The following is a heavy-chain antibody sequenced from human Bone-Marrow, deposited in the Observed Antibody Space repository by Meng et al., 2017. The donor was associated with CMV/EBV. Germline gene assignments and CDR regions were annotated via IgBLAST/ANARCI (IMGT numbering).Heavy chain of an antibody. D-gene: IGHD2-15*01. CDR2: ISYDGSSK. V-gene: IGHV3-30-3*01. Sequence: GGSLRLSCAASAFTFNTYAMHWVRQAPGKGLEWARQAPGKGLEWVAVISYDGSSKYYADSVKGRFTISRDNSKNTLYLQMNSLRAEDTAVYYCARDKFLAATGTSDIWGQGTMVTVSS. CDR1: AFTFNTYA. J-gene: IGHJ3*02. CDR3: ARDKFLAATGTSDI.